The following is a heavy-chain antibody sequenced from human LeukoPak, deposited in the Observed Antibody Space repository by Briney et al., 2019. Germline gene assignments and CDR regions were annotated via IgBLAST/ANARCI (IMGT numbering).Heavy chain of an antibody. V-gene: IGHV4-31*03. CDR3: ARWGAVRGVIWYYFDY. CDR1: GGSISSGGYY. J-gene: IGHJ4*02. D-gene: IGHD3-10*01. Sequence: SQTLSLTCTVSGGSISSGGYYWSWIRQHPGKGLEWIGYIYYSGSTYYNPSLKSRVTISVDTSKNQFSLKLSSVTAADTAVYYCARWGAVRGVIWYYFDYWGQGTLVTVSS. CDR2: IYYSGST.